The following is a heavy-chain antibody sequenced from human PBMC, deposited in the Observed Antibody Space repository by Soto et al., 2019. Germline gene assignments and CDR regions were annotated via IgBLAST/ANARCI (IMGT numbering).Heavy chain of an antibody. CDR1: GFTFSRVS. V-gene: IGHV3-21*04. CDR3: ARVAY. J-gene: IGHJ4*02. Sequence: GGYLRLSCEGSGFTFSRVSMNCVRHVQWKGLEWVASISNASSETWYADSVKGRFIISRDNAQNSLFLQMSTLRPVESAIYYCARVAYRGPRTSVTVSS. CDR2: ISNASSET.